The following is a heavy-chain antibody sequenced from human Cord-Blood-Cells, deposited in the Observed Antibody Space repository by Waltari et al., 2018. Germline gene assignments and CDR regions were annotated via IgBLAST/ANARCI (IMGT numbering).Heavy chain of an antibody. V-gene: IGHV1-69*01. D-gene: IGHD6-19*01. Sequence: QVQLVQSGAEVKKPGSSVKFSCTASGGTFSSYAISWVRQAPGHGLEWMGGILPSFGTANYAQKFQGIVTITADESTSTAYMELSSLRSEDTAVYYCASGYSSGWYFDYWGQGTLVTVSS. CDR2: ILPSFGTA. CDR1: GGTFSSYA. J-gene: IGHJ4*02. CDR3: ASGYSSGWYFDY.